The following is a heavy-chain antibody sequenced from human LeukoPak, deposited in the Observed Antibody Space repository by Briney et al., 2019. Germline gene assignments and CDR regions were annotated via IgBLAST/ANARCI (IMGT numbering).Heavy chain of an antibody. CDR1: GFTFDDYA. J-gene: IGHJ4*02. Sequence: GRSLRLSCAASGFTFDDYAMHWIRQAPGKGLEWVSSISWNSGSIGYADSVKGRFTISRDNAKNSLYLQMNSLRAEDTALYYCARYDYVWGTHGYWGQGTLVTVSS. D-gene: IGHD3-16*01. CDR3: ARYDYVWGTHGY. CDR2: ISWNSGSI. V-gene: IGHV3-9*01.